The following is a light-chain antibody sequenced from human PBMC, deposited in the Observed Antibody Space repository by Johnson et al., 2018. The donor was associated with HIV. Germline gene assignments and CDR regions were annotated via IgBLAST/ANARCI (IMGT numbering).Light chain of an antibody. J-gene: IGLJ1*01. CDR1: SSNIGNNY. CDR2: ENN. V-gene: IGLV1-51*02. Sequence: QSVLTQPPSVSAAPGQKVTISCSGSSSNIGNNYVSWYQQLPGTAPKLLIYENNKRPSGIPDRFSGSKSGTSATLGITGLQTGDEADYYCWTWDSSPGAGHVFGTVTKVSVL. CDR3: WTWDSSPGAGHV.